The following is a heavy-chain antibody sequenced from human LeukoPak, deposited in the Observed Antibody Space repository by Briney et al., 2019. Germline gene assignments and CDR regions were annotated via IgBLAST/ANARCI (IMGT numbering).Heavy chain of an antibody. CDR3: AREVQVA. CDR1: GYTFTSYG. Sequence: ASVKVSCKASGYTFTSYGISWVRQAPGQGLEWMGWISAYNGNTNYAQKFQGRVIMTRDTSISTAYMELTNLRSDDTAVYYCAREVQVAWGQGTLVTVSS. J-gene: IGHJ5*02. D-gene: IGHD2-15*01. CDR2: ISAYNGNT. V-gene: IGHV1-18*01.